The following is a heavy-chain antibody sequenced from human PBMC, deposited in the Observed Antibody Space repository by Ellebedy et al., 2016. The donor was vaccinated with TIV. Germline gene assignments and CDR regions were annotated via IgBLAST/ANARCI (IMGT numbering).Heavy chain of an antibody. CDR2: SNHAGST. D-gene: IGHD6-13*01. Sequence: MPSETLSLTCAVFRGPFSGYYWSWIRQPPGKGLEWIGDSNHAGSTNYNPSLKSRVTISVDKSKNQFSLKLSSVTAADTAVYYCARVGFSSWYYFDYWGQGTLVTVSS. J-gene: IGHJ4*02. CDR3: ARVGFSSWYYFDY. CDR1: RGPFSGYY. V-gene: IGHV4-34*01.